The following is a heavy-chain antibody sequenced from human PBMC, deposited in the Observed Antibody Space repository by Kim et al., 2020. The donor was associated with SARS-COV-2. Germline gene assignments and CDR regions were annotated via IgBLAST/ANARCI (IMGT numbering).Heavy chain of an antibody. Sequence: GGSLILSCATSGFTFRTYAMSWVRQAPGKGLEWLSAISGSGATTHYADSVKGRFTISRDNSMNTLSLQMTSLRVEDTALYYCAKDGDTSTTRTDSLDIWGQGTMVTVSS. CDR3: AKDGDTSTTRTDSLDI. D-gene: IGHD3-16*01. CDR2: ISGSGATT. V-gene: IGHV3-23*01. CDR1: GFTFRTYA. J-gene: IGHJ3*02.